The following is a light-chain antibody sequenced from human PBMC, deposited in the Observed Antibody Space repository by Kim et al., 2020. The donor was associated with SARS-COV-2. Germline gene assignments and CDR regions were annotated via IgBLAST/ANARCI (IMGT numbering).Light chain of an antibody. CDR3: QSADNSDTWV. J-gene: IGLJ3*02. V-gene: IGLV3-25*03. Sequence: SYELTQSPSVSVSPGQTARITCSGDALPKQYAYWYQQKPGQAPVLVIYKDIKRPSEIPERFSGSNSGTTVTLTISGVQAEDEADYYCQSADNSDTWVFGGGTLLTVL. CDR2: KDI. CDR1: ALPKQY.